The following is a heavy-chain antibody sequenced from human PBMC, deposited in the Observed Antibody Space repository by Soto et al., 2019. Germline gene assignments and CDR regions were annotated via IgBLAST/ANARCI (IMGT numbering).Heavy chain of an antibody. Sequence: GGSLRLSCTASGFTFDDYGMTWVRHVPGKGLEWVSGINWNSASTGYADSVKGRFTVSRDNAKNSLYLQMNSLRDEDTAVYYCARDQYGSGSYWFDPWGQGTLVTVSS. CDR2: INWNSAST. V-gene: IGHV3-20*04. CDR1: GFTFDDYG. D-gene: IGHD3-10*01. J-gene: IGHJ5*02. CDR3: ARDQYGSGSYWFDP.